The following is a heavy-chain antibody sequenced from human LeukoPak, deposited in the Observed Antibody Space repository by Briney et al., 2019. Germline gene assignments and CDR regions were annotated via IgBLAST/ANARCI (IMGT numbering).Heavy chain of an antibody. CDR3: ARRCSSGWYSPHLYNWFDP. CDR2: IHHSGST. J-gene: IGHJ5*02. CDR1: GGSITSYY. V-gene: IGHV4-59*08. D-gene: IGHD6-19*01. Sequence: SETLSLTCTVSGGSITSYYWSWIRQPPGKGLEWIGYIHHSGSTYYNPSLKSRVTISVDTSKNQFSLKLSSVTAADTAVYYCARRCSSGWYSPHLYNWFDPWGQGTLVTVSS.